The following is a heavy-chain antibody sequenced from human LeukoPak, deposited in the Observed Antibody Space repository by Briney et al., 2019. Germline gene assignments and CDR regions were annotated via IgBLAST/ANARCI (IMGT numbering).Heavy chain of an antibody. D-gene: IGHD2-21*02. V-gene: IGHV3-30*18. CDR2: ISYDGSNI. Sequence: GVSLRLSCAASGFTFSSYGMHWLRQAPGKGLEGVAVISYDGSNINYAESVKGRFTISRYNSKNTLYLQMNSLRAEDTAVYYCAKDQYFVTGYYSHMDVWGKGTTVTVSS. J-gene: IGHJ6*03. CDR3: AKDQYFVTGYYSHMDV. CDR1: GFTFSSYG.